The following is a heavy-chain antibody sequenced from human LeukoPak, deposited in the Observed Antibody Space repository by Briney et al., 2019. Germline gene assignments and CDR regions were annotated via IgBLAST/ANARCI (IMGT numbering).Heavy chain of an antibody. D-gene: IGHD3-22*01. Sequence: GGSLRLSCAASGFTFSSHSMNWVRQAPGKGLEWVSYISSSSGTIYYADSVKGRFTISRDNAKNSLYLQMNSLRAEDTAVYYCARGAYYYEDWGQGTLVTVSS. CDR3: ARGAYYYED. J-gene: IGHJ4*02. CDR2: ISSSSGTI. CDR1: GFTFSSHS. V-gene: IGHV3-48*01.